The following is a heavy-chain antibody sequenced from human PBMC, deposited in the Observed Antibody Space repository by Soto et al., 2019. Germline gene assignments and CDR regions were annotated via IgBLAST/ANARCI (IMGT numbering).Heavy chain of an antibody. CDR3: ARLYCSASSCYSVRAFDI. CDR2: IWFDGSEK. Sequence: PGGSLRLSCAASGFTFSSYGMHWVRQAPGKGLEWVALIWFDGSEKYYTESVKGRFTISGDNSKSTLYLQMNSLRAEDTAVYYCARLYCSASSCYSVRAFDIRGQGTMVTVSS. V-gene: IGHV3-33*01. D-gene: IGHD2-15*01. J-gene: IGHJ3*02. CDR1: GFTFSSYG.